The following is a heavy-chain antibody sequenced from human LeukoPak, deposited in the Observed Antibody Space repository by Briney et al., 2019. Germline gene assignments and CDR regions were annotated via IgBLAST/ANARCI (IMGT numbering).Heavy chain of an antibody. Sequence: AEALKISSEGSAYRFISYWIGWVRQMPGKSLEGMGTIYPGDSDTRYSPSLQSHVTISADKSVSTAYMQWSSPKASDTAMYYCARLRWELDYFDYWGQGTLVTVSS. V-gene: IGHV5-51*01. CDR1: AYRFISYW. CDR3: ARLRWELDYFDY. CDR2: IYPGDSDT. D-gene: IGHD1-26*01. J-gene: IGHJ4*02.